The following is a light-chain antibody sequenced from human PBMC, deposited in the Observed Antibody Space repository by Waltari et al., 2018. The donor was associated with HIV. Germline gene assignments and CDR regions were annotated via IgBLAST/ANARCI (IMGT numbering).Light chain of an antibody. V-gene: IGLV2-14*01. CDR3: SSYTSSSTLYVV. Sequence: QSALTQPASVSGSPGQSITISCTGTSSDVGGYNYVSWYQQHPGKAPKLMIYDVSYRPSGVSNCFSGSKSGNTASLTISGLQAEDEADYYCSSYTSSSTLYVVFGGGTKLTVL. J-gene: IGLJ2*01. CDR2: DVS. CDR1: SSDVGGYNY.